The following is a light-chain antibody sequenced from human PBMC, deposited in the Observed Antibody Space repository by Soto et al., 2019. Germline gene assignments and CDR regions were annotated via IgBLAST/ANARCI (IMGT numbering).Light chain of an antibody. Sequence: EIVLTQSPATLSLSPGERATLSCRASQSVSSYLAWYKQKPGQAPRLLIYDASNRATGIPDRFSGSGSGTDFTLTISSLEPEDFAVYYCQQRSNWPPYTFGQGTKLEIK. CDR2: DAS. CDR1: QSVSSY. J-gene: IGKJ2*01. CDR3: QQRSNWPPYT. V-gene: IGKV3-11*01.